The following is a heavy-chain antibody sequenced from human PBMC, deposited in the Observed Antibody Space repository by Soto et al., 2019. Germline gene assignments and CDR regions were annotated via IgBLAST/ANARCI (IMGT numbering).Heavy chain of an antibody. CDR1: GGSISSSNW. D-gene: IGHD3-3*01. J-gene: IGHJ4*02. Sequence: QVQLQESGPGLVKPSGTLSLTCAVSGGSISSSNWWSWVRQPPGKGLEWIGEIYHSGSTNYNPSLKSRVTLSVDKSKNQFSLKLSSVTAADTAVYYCARVAAYDPPRPRNSDPFDYWGQGTLVTVSS. CDR3: ARVAAYDPPRPRNSDPFDY. V-gene: IGHV4-4*02. CDR2: IYHSGST.